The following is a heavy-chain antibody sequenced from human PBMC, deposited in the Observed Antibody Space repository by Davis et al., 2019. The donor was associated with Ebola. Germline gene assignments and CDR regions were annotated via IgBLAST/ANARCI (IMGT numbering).Heavy chain of an antibody. CDR3: ARDRSGTALGN. J-gene: IGHJ4*02. CDR2: IIPILGIA. Sequence: SVKVSCKASGYTFTGYYMHWVRQAPGQGLEWMGRIIPILGIANYAQKFQGRVTITADKSTSTAYMELSSLRSEDTAVYYCARDRSGTALGNWGQGTLVTVSS. CDR1: GYTFTGYY. D-gene: IGHD6-13*01. V-gene: IGHV1-69*04.